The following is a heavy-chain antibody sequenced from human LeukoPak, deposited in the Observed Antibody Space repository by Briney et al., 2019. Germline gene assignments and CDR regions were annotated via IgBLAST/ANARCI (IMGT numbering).Heavy chain of an antibody. CDR3: AREKIAAAGRYFDY. CDR1: GGSISTSSYY. D-gene: IGHD6-13*01. Sequence: SETLSLTCTVSGGSISTSSYYWGWVRQPPGKGLEWIGNIFYSGSTYYSPSLKSRVTISLDTSRNQFSLKLSSVTAADTAVYYCAREKIAAAGRYFDYWGQGTLVTVSS. CDR2: IFYSGST. V-gene: IGHV4-39*07. J-gene: IGHJ4*02.